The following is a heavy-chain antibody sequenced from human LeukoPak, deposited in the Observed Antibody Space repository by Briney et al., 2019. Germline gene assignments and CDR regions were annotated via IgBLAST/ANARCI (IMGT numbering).Heavy chain of an antibody. D-gene: IGHD3-10*01. Sequence: GASLRLSCSASGLTSSTYGMGWVRQAPGKGLEWVSIISDKTYYADSVKGRLIIFRDNSQSTVYLQMNSLAAEDTAVYFCAKTLGRGRHYFDCWGQGTLVTVSS. CDR2: ISDKT. CDR3: AKTLGRGRHYFDC. J-gene: IGHJ4*02. CDR1: GLTSSTYG. V-gene: IGHV3-23*01.